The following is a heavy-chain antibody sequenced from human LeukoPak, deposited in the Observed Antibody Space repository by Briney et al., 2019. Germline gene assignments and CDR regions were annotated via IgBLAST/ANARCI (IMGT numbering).Heavy chain of an antibody. CDR3: ARGGGRFDPLFDP. CDR1: GGSISYYY. J-gene: IGHJ5*02. Sequence: PSETLSLTCSVSGVSGGSISYYYWSWIRQPVGKGLEGIGRIYTSGDTDYNPSLKSRVTMSVDTSKNHFYLKLRSVTAADTAAYYCARGGGRFDPLFDPWGQGTLVTVSS. V-gene: IGHV4-4*07. D-gene: IGHD3-10*01. CDR2: IYTSGDT.